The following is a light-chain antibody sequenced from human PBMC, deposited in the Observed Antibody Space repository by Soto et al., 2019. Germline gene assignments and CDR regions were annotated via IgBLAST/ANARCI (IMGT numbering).Light chain of an antibody. CDR2: ENN. J-gene: IGLJ1*01. V-gene: IGLV1-51*02. CDR1: SSNIGNNY. CDR3: GTWDSSLSAYV. Sequence: QVVLTQPPSGSAAPGQKVTISCSGSSSNIGNNYVSWYQQLPGTAPKLLIYENNKRPSGIPDRFSGSKSGTSATLGITGLQTGDEADYYCGTWDSSLSAYVFGTGTKVTVL.